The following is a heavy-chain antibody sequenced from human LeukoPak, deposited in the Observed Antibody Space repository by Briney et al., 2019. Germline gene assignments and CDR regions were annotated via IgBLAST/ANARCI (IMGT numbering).Heavy chain of an antibody. Sequence: ASVKVSCKASGYTFTSHDINWVRQATGQGLEWMGWMNPNSGNTGYAQKFQGRDTITRNTSISTAYMELSSLRSEDTAVYYCARGNRYCSSTSCYTYWFDPWGQGTLVTVSS. CDR2: MNPNSGNT. V-gene: IGHV1-8*03. J-gene: IGHJ5*02. CDR1: GYTFTSHD. CDR3: ARGNRYCSSTSCYTYWFDP. D-gene: IGHD2-2*02.